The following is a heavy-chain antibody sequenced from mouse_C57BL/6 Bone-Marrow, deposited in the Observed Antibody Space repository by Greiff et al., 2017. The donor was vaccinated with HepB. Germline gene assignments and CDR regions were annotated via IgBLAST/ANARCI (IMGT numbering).Heavy chain of an antibody. D-gene: IGHD1-1*01. CDR3: ARLTVVAHWYFDV. Sequence: QVQLKESGAELVRPGASVKLSCKASGYTFTDYYINWVKQRPGQGLEWIARIYPGSGNTYYNEKFKGKATLTAEKSSSTAYMQLSSLTSEDSAVYFCARLTVVAHWYFDVWGTGTTVTVSS. CDR2: IYPGSGNT. V-gene: IGHV1-76*01. J-gene: IGHJ1*03. CDR1: GYTFTDYY.